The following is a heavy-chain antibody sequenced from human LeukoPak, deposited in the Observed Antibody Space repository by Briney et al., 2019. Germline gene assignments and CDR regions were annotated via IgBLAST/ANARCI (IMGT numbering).Heavy chain of an antibody. V-gene: IGHV1-18*01. CDR2: ISAYNGNT. D-gene: IGHD1-26*01. CDR1: GYTFTGYG. J-gene: IGHJ4*02. Sequence: ASVKVSCKASGYTFTGYGISWVRQAPGQGLEWMGWISAYNGNTNYAQKLQGRVTMTTDTSTSTAYMELRSLRSDDTAVYYCASDLLIVGATTIDYWGQGTLVTVSS. CDR3: ASDLLIVGATTIDY.